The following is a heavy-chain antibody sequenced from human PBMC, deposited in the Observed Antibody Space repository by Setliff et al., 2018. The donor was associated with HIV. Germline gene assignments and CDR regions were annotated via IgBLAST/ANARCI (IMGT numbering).Heavy chain of an antibody. CDR2: IIPLFGTT. D-gene: IGHD3-22*01. J-gene: IGHJ1*01. V-gene: IGHV1-69*13. CDR3: ARDPFPSTNYYDSSAYPFAEYFQH. Sequence: SVKVSCKASGYRFNTYGISWVRQAPGQGLEWMGGIIPLFGTTKNAQKFQGRVTITADESTSTAYMELSSLRSEDTAVYYCARDPFPSTNYYDSSAYPFAEYFQHWGQGTLVTVSS. CDR1: GYRFNTYG.